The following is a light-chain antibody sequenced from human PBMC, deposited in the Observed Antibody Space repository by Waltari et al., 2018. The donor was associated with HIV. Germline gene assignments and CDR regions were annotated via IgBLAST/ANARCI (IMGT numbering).Light chain of an antibody. V-gene: IGKV1-39*01. Sequence: VGDRVTITCRASQSISSYLNWYQQKPGKAPKLLIYAASSLQSGVPSRFSGSGSGTDFTLTISSLQPEDFATYYCQQSYSTPVTFGPGTKVDIK. CDR3: QQSYSTPVT. J-gene: IGKJ3*01. CDR2: AAS. CDR1: QSISSY.